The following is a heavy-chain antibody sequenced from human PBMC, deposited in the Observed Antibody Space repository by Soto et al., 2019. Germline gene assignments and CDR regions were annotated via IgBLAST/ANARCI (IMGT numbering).Heavy chain of an antibody. J-gene: IGHJ3*02. D-gene: IGHD2-21*02. CDR2: IYWDDDK. Sequence: QITLKESGPTLVKPTQTLTLTCTFSGFSLSTSGVGVGWIRQPPGKALEWLALIYWDDDKRYSPSLKSRLTITKDTSKNQVVLTMTNMDPVDTATYYCAHRRKYQTRSLLFGRGSATFDIWGQGTMVTVSS. CDR3: AHRRKYQTRSLLFGRGSATFDI. CDR1: GFSLSTSGVG. V-gene: IGHV2-5*02.